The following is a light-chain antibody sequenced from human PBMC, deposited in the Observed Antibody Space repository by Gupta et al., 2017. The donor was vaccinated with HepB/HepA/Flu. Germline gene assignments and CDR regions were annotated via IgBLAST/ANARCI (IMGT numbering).Light chain of an antibody. CDR1: QSVATY. CDR3: QASCSTPYT. Sequence: DIQMTQSPSSLSASVGDRVTITCRACQSVATYVHWYQQETGKAPNPLIYGGSTLNRGVPPGFSGRGAWKDLTLTNRRIRAENFAIYYWQASCSTPYTFGQGTKVEIK. J-gene: IGKJ2*01. CDR2: GGS. V-gene: IGKV1-39*01.